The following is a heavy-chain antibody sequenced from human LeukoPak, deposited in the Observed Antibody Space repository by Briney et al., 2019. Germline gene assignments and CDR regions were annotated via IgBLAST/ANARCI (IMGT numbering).Heavy chain of an antibody. Sequence: GGSLRLSCAAPGFTFSSYSMNWVRQAPGKGLEWVSSISSSSSYIYYADSVKGRFTISRDNAKNSLYLQMNSLRAEDTAVYYCATSLVLVGATRPHFDYWGQGTLVTVSS. CDR3: ATSLVLVGATRPHFDY. CDR1: GFTFSSYS. CDR2: ISSSSSYI. D-gene: IGHD1-26*01. V-gene: IGHV3-21*01. J-gene: IGHJ4*02.